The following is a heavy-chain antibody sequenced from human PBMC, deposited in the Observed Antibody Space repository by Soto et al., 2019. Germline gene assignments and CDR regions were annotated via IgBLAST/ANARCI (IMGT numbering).Heavy chain of an antibody. CDR3: ARPGGYYDSSGYSDAFDI. V-gene: IGHV4-59*08. Sequence: SETLSLTCTVSGGSISSYYWSWIRQPPGKGLEWIGYIYYSGSTNYNPSLKSRVTISGDTSKNQFSLKLSFVTAADTAVYYCARPGGYYDSSGYSDAFDIWGQGTMVTVSS. D-gene: IGHD3-22*01. CDR1: GGSISSYY. CDR2: IYYSGST. J-gene: IGHJ3*02.